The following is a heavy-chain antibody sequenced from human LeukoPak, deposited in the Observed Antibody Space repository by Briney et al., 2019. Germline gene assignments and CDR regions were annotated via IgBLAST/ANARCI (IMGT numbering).Heavy chain of an antibody. J-gene: IGHJ4*02. D-gene: IGHD2-2*02. CDR2: INHSGST. Sequence: KPSETLSLTCAAYGGSFSGYYWSWIRQPPGKGLEWIGEINHSGSTNYNPSLKSRVTISVDTSKNQFSLKLSSVTAADTAVYYCARGRLYCSSTSCYRRPFDYWGQGTLVTVSS. CDR1: GGSFSGYY. CDR3: ARGRLYCSSTSCYRRPFDY. V-gene: IGHV4-34*01.